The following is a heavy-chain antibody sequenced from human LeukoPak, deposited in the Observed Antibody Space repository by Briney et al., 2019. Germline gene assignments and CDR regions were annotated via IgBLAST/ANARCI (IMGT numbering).Heavy chain of an antibody. CDR1: GFTFGDSG. Sequence: PGGSLRLSCTGSGFTFGDSGINWVRQAPGKGLEWVSSISSSSSYIYYADSVKGRFTISRDNAKNSLYLQMNSLRAEDTAVYYCARKRQEASAFDIWGQGTMVTVSS. V-gene: IGHV3-21*01. CDR2: ISSSSSYI. CDR3: ARKRQEASAFDI. J-gene: IGHJ3*02.